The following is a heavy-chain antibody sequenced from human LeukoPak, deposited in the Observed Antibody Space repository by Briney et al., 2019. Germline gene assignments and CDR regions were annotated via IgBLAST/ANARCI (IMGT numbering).Heavy chain of an antibody. CDR1: GFTFSINA. Sequence: GGSLRLSCAASGFTFSINAMAWVRQAPGKGLEWVSAISGSGGSTYYADSVKGRFTISRDNSKNTLYLQMNSLRAEDTAVYYCAKDNGYCSGGSCYPYYFDYWGQGTLVTVSS. V-gene: IGHV3-23*01. CDR2: ISGSGGST. J-gene: IGHJ4*02. CDR3: AKDNGYCSGGSCYPYYFDY. D-gene: IGHD2-15*01.